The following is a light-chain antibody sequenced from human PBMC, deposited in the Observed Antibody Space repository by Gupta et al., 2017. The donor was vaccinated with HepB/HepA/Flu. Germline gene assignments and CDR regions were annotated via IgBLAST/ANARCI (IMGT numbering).Light chain of an antibody. Sequence: DIVMTQSPLSPPVTPGEPASISCRSSHSLLHGDGYTYLNWLEQRPGQPPRVLMYVISNRASGVPDRFSGSGSGTDFTLNISRVEAEDVGIYYCMQAIQIPLTFGGGTKVEI. CDR1: HSLLHGDGYTY. CDR3: MQAIQIPLT. V-gene: IGKV2-28*01. CDR2: VIS. J-gene: IGKJ4*02.